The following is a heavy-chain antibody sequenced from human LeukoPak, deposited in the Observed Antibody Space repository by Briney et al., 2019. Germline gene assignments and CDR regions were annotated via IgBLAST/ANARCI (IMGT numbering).Heavy chain of an antibody. CDR3: ARIDPLWLGEGAFDI. D-gene: IGHD3-10*01. CDR1: GGSISSGGYC. CDR2: IYYSGST. V-gene: IGHV4-31*03. Sequence: SETLSLTCTVSGGSISSGGYCWSWIRQHPGKGLEWIGYIYYSGSTYYNPSLKSRVTISVDTSKNQFSLKLSSVTAADTAVYYCARIDPLWLGEGAFDIWGQGTMVTVSS. J-gene: IGHJ3*02.